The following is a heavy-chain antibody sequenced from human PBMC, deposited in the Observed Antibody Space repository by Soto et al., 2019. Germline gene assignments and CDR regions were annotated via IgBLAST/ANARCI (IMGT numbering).Heavy chain of an antibody. CDR1: GGTFSSYA. J-gene: IGHJ6*02. CDR2: IIPIFGTA. D-gene: IGHD6-19*01. Sequence: SVKVSCKASGGTFSSYAISWVRQAPGQGLEWMGGIIPIFGTANYAQKFQGRVTITADKSTSTAYMELSSLRSEDTAVYYCARDGGIAVAGTVRDYYYGMDVWGQGTTVTVSS. V-gene: IGHV1-69*06. CDR3: ARDGGIAVAGTVRDYYYGMDV.